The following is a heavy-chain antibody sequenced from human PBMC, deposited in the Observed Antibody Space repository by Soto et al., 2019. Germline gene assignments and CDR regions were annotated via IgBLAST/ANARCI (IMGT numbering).Heavy chain of an antibody. J-gene: IGHJ4*02. D-gene: IGHD3-10*01. Sequence: QVQLVQSGAEEKEPGASVRVSCRASGYTFTTYAIHWVRQAPGQRLEWMGWINAGNGNTKYSQKFQDRVTITRDTAETTAYMELSSRRSEDTAISYCARVSGSGSYLPFDYWGQGTLVTVSS. CDR1: GYTFTTYA. CDR2: INAGNGNT. V-gene: IGHV1-3*05. CDR3: ARVSGSGSYLPFDY.